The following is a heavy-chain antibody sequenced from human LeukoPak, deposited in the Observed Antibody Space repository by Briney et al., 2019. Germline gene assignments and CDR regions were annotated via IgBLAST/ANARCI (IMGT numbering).Heavy chain of an antibody. D-gene: IGHD6-13*01. J-gene: IGHJ4*02. CDR2: ISSNGGST. CDR1: GFTFSSYA. CDR3: ATSIAAAGTFY. Sequence: GGSLRLSCAAFGFTFSSYAMHWVRQAPGKGLEYVSAISSNGGSTYYANSVKGRFTISRDNSKNTLYLQMGSLRAEDMAVYYCATSIAAAGTFYWGQGTLVTVSS. V-gene: IGHV3-64*01.